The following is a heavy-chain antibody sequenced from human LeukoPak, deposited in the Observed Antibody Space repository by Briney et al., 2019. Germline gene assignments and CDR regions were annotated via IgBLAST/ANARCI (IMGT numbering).Heavy chain of an antibody. Sequence: GASVKVSCKASGYTFTSYGFNWVRQAPGQGLEWMGWIIAYNGNTNYAQKLQGRVTMTTDTSTSTAYMELRSLRSDDTAVYYCAKAGYHPFAPAPHPANDYWGQGTLVTVSS. CDR3: AKAGYHPFAPAPHPANDY. D-gene: IGHD5-18*01. J-gene: IGHJ4*02. CDR2: IIAYNGNT. CDR1: GYTFTSYG. V-gene: IGHV1-18*01.